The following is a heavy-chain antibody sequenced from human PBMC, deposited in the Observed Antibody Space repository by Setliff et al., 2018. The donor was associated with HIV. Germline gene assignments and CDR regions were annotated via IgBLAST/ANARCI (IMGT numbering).Heavy chain of an antibody. CDR1: GFTFSFHS. V-gene: IGHV3-21*01. CDR3: HSGYDTEEQSYFDY. CDR2: ISGSGSVI. D-gene: IGHD5-12*01. Sequence: GGSLRLSCAASGFTFSFHSMNWVRQAPGKGLEWVSFISGSGSVIFYTDSVKDRFTISRDNAKNTLYLQMNSLRAEDTGVYYCHSGYDTEEQSYFDYWGQGALVTVSS. J-gene: IGHJ4*02.